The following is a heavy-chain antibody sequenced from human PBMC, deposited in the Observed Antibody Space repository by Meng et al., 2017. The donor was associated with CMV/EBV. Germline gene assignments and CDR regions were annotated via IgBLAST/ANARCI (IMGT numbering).Heavy chain of an antibody. J-gene: IGHJ6*02. V-gene: IGHV3-21*01. CDR1: GFTFSSYS. Sequence: GGSLKISCAASGFTFSSYSMNWVRQAPGKGLEWVSSISSSSSYIYYADSVKGRFTISRDNAKNSLYLQMNSLRAEDSAVYYCARDGGYSSGWYPPQLSYYYYYGMDVWGQGTTVTVSS. CDR2: ISSSSSYI. D-gene: IGHD6-19*01. CDR3: ARDGGYSSGWYPPQLSYYYYYGMDV.